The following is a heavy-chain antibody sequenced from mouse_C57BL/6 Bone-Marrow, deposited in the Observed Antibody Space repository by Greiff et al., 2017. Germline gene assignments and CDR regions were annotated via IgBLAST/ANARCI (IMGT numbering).Heavy chain of an antibody. V-gene: IGHV5-6*02. CDR1: GFTFSSYG. CDR2: ISSGGSYT. J-gene: IGHJ4*01. CDR3: AKRGMDY. Sequence: EVKVVESGGDLVKPGGSLKLSCAASGFTFSSYGMSWVRQTPDKRLEWVATISSGGSYTYYPDSVKGRFTISRDNAKNTLYLQMSSLKSEDTAMYYCAKRGMDYWGQGTSVTVSS.